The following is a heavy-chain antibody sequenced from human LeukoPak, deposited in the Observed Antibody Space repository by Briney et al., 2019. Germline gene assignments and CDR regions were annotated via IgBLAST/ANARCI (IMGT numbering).Heavy chain of an antibody. CDR2: ISDSGSTT. J-gene: IGHJ4*02. Sequence: PGGSLRLSCAASGFTFSSYAMSWVRQAPGKGLEWVSGISDSGSTTYHADSAKGRFTISRDNSKNTLYLQMNSLRAEDTAVYYCAKDGPQTGYSTGWFDYWGQGTLVTVSS. V-gene: IGHV3-23*01. CDR3: AKDGPQTGYSTGWFDY. D-gene: IGHD6-19*01. CDR1: GFTFSSYA.